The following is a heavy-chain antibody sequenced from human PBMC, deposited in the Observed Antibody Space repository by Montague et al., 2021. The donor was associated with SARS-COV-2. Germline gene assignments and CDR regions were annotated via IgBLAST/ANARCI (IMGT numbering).Heavy chain of an antibody. CDR2: IDHSGNT. Sequence: SETLSLTCAVYGESFSTYYWAWIRQSPGKGLEWTGNIDHSGNTXXXPSXXXRVSISVDTSSSQFSLYLTSVTAADAAVYYCARDQTVLEWIWYGMDVWGPGTTVTVSS. V-gene: IGHV4-34*01. D-gene: IGHD3-3*01. CDR1: GESFSTYY. J-gene: IGHJ6*02. CDR3: ARDQTVLEWIWYGMDV.